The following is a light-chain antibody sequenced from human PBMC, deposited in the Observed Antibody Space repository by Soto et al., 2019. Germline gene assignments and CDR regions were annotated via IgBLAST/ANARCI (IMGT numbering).Light chain of an antibody. CDR1: QSVSSN. CDR3: QQCSWHPFTVT. Sequence: EIVMTQSPATLSVSPGERATLSCRASQSVSSNLYWYQQKPGQAPRLLIYDASTRATGIPARFSGSGSGTEYNLTISSLQSEDSAVYYCQQCSWHPFTVTFGGGTKVEIK. V-gene: IGKV3-15*01. J-gene: IGKJ4*01. CDR2: DAS.